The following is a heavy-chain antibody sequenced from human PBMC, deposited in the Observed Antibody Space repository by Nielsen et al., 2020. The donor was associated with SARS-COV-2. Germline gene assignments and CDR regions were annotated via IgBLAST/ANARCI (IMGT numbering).Heavy chain of an antibody. D-gene: IGHD4-11*01. CDR1: GGSISSGDYY. Sequence: SETLSLTCTVSGGSISSGDYYWSWIRQPPGKGLEWIGYIYYSGSTNYNPSLKSRVTISVDTSKNQFSLKLSSVTAADTAVYYCAREWVGNYGWRTHDYWGQGTLVTVSS. CDR2: IYYSGST. V-gene: IGHV4-61*08. J-gene: IGHJ4*02. CDR3: AREWVGNYGWRTHDY.